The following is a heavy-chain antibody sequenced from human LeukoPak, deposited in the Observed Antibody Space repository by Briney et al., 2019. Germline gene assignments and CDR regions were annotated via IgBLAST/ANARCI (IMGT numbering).Heavy chain of an antibody. CDR2: ISKSGDHT. CDR3: ATSWGPDTSAFRWGRDGMDV. CDR1: GFTFSSFA. D-gene: IGHD3-16*01. V-gene: IGHV3-23*01. J-gene: IGHJ6*02. Sequence: GGSLRLSCAASGFTFSSFAMTWVRQAPGKGLEWVSAISKSGDHTYYAASAKGRFTIYRDNSKNTQYLQMNSLRAEDTAVYYCATSWGPDTSAFRWGRDGMDVWGQGTTVIVS.